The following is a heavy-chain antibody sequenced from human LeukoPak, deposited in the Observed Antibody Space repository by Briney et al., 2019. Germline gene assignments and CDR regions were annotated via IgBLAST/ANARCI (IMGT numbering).Heavy chain of an antibody. CDR2: MYHSGTT. CDR1: GYSISRGYY. Sequence: PSETLSLTCAVSGYSISRGYYWGWIRQPPGKGLEWIGSMYHSGTTYYNPSLKSRVTISPDTSKNQFSLKLNSVTAADTAVYFCESLWPLRAAAVLSFDSWGQGTLVTVSS. V-gene: IGHV4-38-2*01. J-gene: IGHJ4*02. CDR3: ESLWPLRAAAVLSFDS. D-gene: IGHD6-13*01.